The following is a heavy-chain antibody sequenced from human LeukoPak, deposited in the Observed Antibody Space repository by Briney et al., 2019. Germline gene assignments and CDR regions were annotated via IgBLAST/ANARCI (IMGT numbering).Heavy chain of an antibody. CDR3: ARPKEHCSSTSCYDLGAFDI. CDR1: SYSFTSYG. Sequence: ASVKVSCKASSYSFTSYGFSWVRQAPGQGLEWMGWISAYNGNTNYAQKLQGRVTMTTDTSASTAYMELRSLRSDDSAVYYCARPKEHCSSTSCYDLGAFDIWGQGTMVTVSS. V-gene: IGHV1-18*01. D-gene: IGHD2-2*01. J-gene: IGHJ3*02. CDR2: ISAYNGNT.